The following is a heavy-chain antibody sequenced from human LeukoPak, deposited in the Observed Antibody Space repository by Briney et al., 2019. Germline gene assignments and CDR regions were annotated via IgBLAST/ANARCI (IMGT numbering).Heavy chain of an antibody. CDR1: GFTLSRYG. J-gene: IGHJ5*02. CDR2: ISSSSSYI. V-gene: IGHV3-21*01. Sequence: PGGSLRLSCEASGFTLSRYGMNWVRQVPEKGLEWVSSISSSSSYIYYADSVKGRFTISRDNAKNSLYLQMNSLRDEDTAVYYCAKDTMPPKAGFDPWGQGTLVTVSS. D-gene: IGHD2-2*01. CDR3: AKDTMPPKAGFDP.